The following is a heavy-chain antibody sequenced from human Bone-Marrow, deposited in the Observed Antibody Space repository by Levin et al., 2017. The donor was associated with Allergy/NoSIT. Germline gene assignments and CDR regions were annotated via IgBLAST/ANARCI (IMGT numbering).Heavy chain of an antibody. V-gene: IGHV1-69*13. D-gene: IGHD3-22*01. J-gene: IGHJ5*02. Sequence: GASVKVSCKASGGTFSSYAISWVRQAPGQGLEWMGGIIPIFGTANYAQKFQGRVTITADESTSTAYMELSSLRSEDTAVYYCARDGIQLNYYDSSGYYLNWFDPWGQGTLVTVSS. CDR3: ARDGIQLNYYDSSGYYLNWFDP. CDR2: IIPIFGTA. CDR1: GGTFSSYA.